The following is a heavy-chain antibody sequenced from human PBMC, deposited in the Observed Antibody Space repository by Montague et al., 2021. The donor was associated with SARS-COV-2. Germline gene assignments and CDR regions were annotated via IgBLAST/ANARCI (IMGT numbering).Heavy chain of an antibody. CDR1: GGSISSYY. Sequence: SLVHTVAGGSISSYYWSWIRQPPGKGLEWIGYINYSGSTNYNPSLKSRVTISVDTSKNQFSLNLSSVTAADTAVYYCARNLVVHYWYGMDVWGQGTTGTVSS. J-gene: IGHJ6*02. CDR2: INYSGST. D-gene: IGHD2-15*01. V-gene: IGHV4-59*01. CDR3: ARNLVVHYWYGMDV.